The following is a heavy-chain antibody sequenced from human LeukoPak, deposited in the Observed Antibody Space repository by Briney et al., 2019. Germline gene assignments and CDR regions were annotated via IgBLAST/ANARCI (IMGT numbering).Heavy chain of an antibody. CDR1: GGSISSYY. CDR3: ARGGSWQLKFDY. D-gene: IGHD3-10*01. Sequence: SETLSLTCTVSGGSISSYYWSWVRQPPGKGLEWIGYIYYSGNTNYNPSLKSRVTISVDTSKNQFSLKLSSVTAADTAVYYCARGGSWQLKFDYWGQGTLVTVSS. V-gene: IGHV4-59*08. CDR2: IYYSGNT. J-gene: IGHJ4*02.